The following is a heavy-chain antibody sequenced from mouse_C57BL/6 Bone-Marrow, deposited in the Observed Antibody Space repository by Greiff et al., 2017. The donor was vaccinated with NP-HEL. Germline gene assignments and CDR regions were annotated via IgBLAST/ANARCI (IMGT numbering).Heavy chain of an antibody. CDR1: GSTFTSYW. J-gene: IGHJ1*03. V-gene: IGHV1-64*01. Sequence: QVQLQQPGAELVKPGASVTLSCKASGSTFTSYWMHWVKRRPGQGLEWIGMIHPNSGSTNYNEKFKSKATLTVDKSSSTAYMQLSSLTSEDSAVYYCASGGPYWYFDVWGTGTTVTVSS. CDR2: IHPNSGST. CDR3: ASGGPYWYFDV.